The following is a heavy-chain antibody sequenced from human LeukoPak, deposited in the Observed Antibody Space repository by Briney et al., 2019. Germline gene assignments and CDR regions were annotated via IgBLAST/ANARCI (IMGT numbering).Heavy chain of an antibody. Sequence: ASVKVSCKASGYTFTGYYMHWVRQAPGQGLEWMGWINPNSGGTNYAQKLQGRVTMTTDTSTSTAYMELRSLRSDDTAVYYCAGSDSGSYTPPFDYWGQGTLVTVSS. CDR2: INPNSGGT. D-gene: IGHD1-26*01. CDR1: GYTFTGYY. V-gene: IGHV1-2*02. J-gene: IGHJ4*02. CDR3: AGSDSGSYTPPFDY.